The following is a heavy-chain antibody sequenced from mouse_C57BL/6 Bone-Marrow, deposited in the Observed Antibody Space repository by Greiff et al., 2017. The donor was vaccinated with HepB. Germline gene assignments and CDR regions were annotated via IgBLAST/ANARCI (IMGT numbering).Heavy chain of an antibody. V-gene: IGHV2-6*01. CDR3: AITHYYAMDY. Sequence: VMLVESGPGLVAPSQSLSITCTVSGFSLTSYGVDWVRQSTGKGLEWLGVIWGVGSTNYNSALKSRLSISKDNSKSQVFLKMNSLQTDDTAMYYCAITHYYAMDYWGQGTSVTVSS. CDR1: GFSLTSYG. CDR2: IWGVGST. J-gene: IGHJ4*01.